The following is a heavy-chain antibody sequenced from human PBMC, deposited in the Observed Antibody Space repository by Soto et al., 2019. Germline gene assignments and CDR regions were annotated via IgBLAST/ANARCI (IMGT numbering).Heavy chain of an antibody. CDR1: GFSLSTSGMC. CDR3: ARQYSYGFKSPHGMDF. CDR2: IDWDDDK. V-gene: IGHV2-70*11. J-gene: IGHJ6*02. D-gene: IGHD5-18*01. Sequence: ESGPTLVNPTQTLTLTCTFSGFSLSTSGMCVSWIRQPPGKALEWLARIDWDDDKYYSTSLKTRLTISKDTSKNQVVLTMTNMDPVDTATYYCARQYSYGFKSPHGMDFWGQGTTVTVSS.